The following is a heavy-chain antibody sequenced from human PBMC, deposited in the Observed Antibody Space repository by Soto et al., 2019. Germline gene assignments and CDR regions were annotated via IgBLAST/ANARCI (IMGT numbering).Heavy chain of an antibody. J-gene: IGHJ3*02. CDR3: ARQADSSGNAFDI. CDR1: GYSFTSYW. CDR2: IYPGDSDT. Sequence: GESLKISCKGSGYSFTSYWIGWVRQMPGKGLEWMGIIYPGDSDTRYSPSFQGQVTISADKSISTAYLQWSSLKASDTAMYYCARQADSSGNAFDIWGQGTMVTVSS. D-gene: IGHD6-19*01. V-gene: IGHV5-51*01.